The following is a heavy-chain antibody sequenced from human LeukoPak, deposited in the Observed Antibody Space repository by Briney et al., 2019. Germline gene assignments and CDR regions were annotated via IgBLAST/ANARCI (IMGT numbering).Heavy chain of an antibody. CDR3: AKNTSGSYFDH. D-gene: IGHD1-26*01. V-gene: IGHV3-23*01. CDR2: ISGSVSST. CDR1: GFSFSTYD. Sequence: GGSLRLSCAASGFSFSTYDMTWVRQAPGKGLEWVSAISGSVSSTNYADSVKGRFTISRDNSKNTLYLQMNSLRAEDTAVYYCAKNTSGSYFDHWGQGTLVTVSP. J-gene: IGHJ4*02.